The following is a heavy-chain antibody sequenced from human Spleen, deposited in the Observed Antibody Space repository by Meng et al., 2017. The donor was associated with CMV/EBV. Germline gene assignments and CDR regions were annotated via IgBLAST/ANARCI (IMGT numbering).Heavy chain of an antibody. CDR3: ARDRAAAGTAYNWFDP. CDR2: INPNSGGT. D-gene: IGHD6-13*01. V-gene: IGHV1-2*02. CDR1: YNFTGYY. J-gene: IGHJ5*02. Sequence: YNFTGYYMHWVRQAPGQGLEWMGWINPNSGGTNYAQKFQGRVTMTRDTSISTAYMELSRLRSDDTAVYYCARDRAAAGTAYNWFDPWGQGTLVTVSS.